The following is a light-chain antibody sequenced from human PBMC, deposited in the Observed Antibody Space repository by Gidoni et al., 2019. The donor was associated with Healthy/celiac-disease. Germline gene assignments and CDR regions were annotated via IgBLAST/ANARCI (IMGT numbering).Light chain of an antibody. V-gene: IGLV1-40*01. CDR1: SSNIGAGYD. Sequence: QYVLTQPPSVSGAPGQSVTISCTGSSSNIGAGYDVHWYQQPPGTAPNLLIYGNSNRPSGVPDRFSGSKSGTSASLAITGLQAEDEADYYCQSYDSSLSGHVFGTGTQVTVL. CDR3: QSYDSSLSGHV. CDR2: GNS. J-gene: IGLJ1*01.